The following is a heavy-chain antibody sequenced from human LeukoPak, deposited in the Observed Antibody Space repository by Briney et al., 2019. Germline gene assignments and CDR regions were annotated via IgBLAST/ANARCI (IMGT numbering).Heavy chain of an antibody. D-gene: IGHD3-9*01. Sequence: SSETLSLTCTVSGASISSYYWSWIRQPPGKGLEWIGYIYYSGSTNFNPSLKSRVTISLDTSKNQFSLKLGSVTAADTAVYYCAKGAYYDILTGDDAFDIWGQGTMVTVSS. V-gene: IGHV4-59*01. CDR1: GASISSYY. J-gene: IGHJ3*02. CDR3: AKGAYYDILTGDDAFDI. CDR2: IYYSGST.